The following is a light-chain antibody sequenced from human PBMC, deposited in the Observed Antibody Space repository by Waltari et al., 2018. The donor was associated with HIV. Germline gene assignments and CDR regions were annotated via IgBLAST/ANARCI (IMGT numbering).Light chain of an antibody. CDR3: HQYNDWWT. J-gene: IGKJ1*01. CDR1: QRVSGN. Sequence: LVTTKSPATLSPSPGDRATLSCRPRQRVSGNVAWCQQKPGQAPRLLIYGASSRATGIPARFSGSGSGTEFTRTISSLQSEDFAVYHCHQYNDWWTFGQGTKVEI. CDR2: GAS. V-gene: IGKV3-15*01.